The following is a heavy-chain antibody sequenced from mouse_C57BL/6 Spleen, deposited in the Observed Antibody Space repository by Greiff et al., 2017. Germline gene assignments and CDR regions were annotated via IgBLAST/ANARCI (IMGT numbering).Heavy chain of an antibody. D-gene: IGHD1-1*01. CDR3: AREAYYYGSSYWYFDV. V-gene: IGHV5-16*01. J-gene: IGHJ1*03. Sequence: EVKLVESEGGLVQPGSSMKLSCTASGFTFSDYYMAWVRQVPEKGLEWVANINYDGSSTYYLDSLKSRFIISRDNAQNILYLQMSSLTSEDTATYYCAREAYYYGSSYWYFDVWGTGTTVTVSS. CDR1: GFTFSDYY. CDR2: INYDGSST.